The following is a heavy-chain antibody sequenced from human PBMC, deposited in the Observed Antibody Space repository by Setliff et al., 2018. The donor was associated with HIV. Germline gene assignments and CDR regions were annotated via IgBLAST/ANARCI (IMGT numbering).Heavy chain of an antibody. V-gene: IGHV4-59*08. D-gene: IGHD5-12*01. CDR3: ARNYSPSGYSSAVDY. J-gene: IGHJ4*02. CDR1: GGSISSYY. CDR2: IYYSGST. Sequence: SETLSLTCTVSGGSISSYYWSWIRQPPGKGLEWIGYIYYSGSTYYNPSLKSRVTISVDTSKNQFSLKLSSVTAADTAVYFCARNYSPSGYSSAVDYWGQGTLVTVS.